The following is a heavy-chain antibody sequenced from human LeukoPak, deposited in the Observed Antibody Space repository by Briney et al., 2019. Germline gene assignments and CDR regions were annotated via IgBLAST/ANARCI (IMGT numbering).Heavy chain of an antibody. Sequence: SETLSLTCTVSGGSISSYYWSWIRQPPGKGLEWSGYIYYSGSTNYNPSLKSRVTISVDTSKNQFSLKLSSVTAADTAVYSCARDRGYSGSYYSWFDPWGQGTLVTVSS. V-gene: IGHV4-59*01. D-gene: IGHD1-26*01. CDR3: ARDRGYSGSYYSWFDP. J-gene: IGHJ5*02. CDR1: GGSISSYY. CDR2: IYYSGST.